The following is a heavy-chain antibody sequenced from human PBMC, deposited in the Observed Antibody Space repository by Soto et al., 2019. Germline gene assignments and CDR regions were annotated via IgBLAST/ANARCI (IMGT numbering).Heavy chain of an antibody. V-gene: IGHV4-4*02. CDR1: AGSISTTNW. Sequence: SETLSLTCAVSAGSISTTNWYVWVRQPPGMGLEWIGEIYHTGTTTYNPSLKSRVTMSVDTSKNQFSLRLSFVTAADTAVYYCATSSGSAYGLDVWGPAATVTVSS. CDR2: IYHTGTT. D-gene: IGHD3-10*01. J-gene: IGHJ6*02. CDR3: ATSSGSAYGLDV.